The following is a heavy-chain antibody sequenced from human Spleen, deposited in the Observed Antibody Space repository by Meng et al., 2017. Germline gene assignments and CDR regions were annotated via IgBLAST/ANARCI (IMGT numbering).Heavy chain of an antibody. V-gene: IGHV1-69*13. Sequence: SVKVSCKASGYTFTSYGISWVRQAPGQGLEWMGGINAVFGTTNYAQKFQDRVTITSDESTSTVYMELSGLRSDDTAMYYCARDEDISAAGKLFGDYWGQGTLVTVSS. CDR1: GYTFTSYG. CDR3: ARDEDISAAGKLFGDY. CDR2: INAVFGTT. J-gene: IGHJ4*02. D-gene: IGHD6-13*01.